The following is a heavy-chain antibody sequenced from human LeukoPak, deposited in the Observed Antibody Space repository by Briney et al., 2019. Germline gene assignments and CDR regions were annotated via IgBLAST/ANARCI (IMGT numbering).Heavy chain of an antibody. CDR2: IRRSSSTI. Sequence: GGSLRLSCAASGFTFSNYDMNWVRQAPGKGLEWVSYIRRSSSTIYHADSVKGRFTISRGDAKNSLDLQMNSLRDEDTAVYYCARGLAANGGAFDIWGQGTMVTVSS. CDR1: GFTFSNYD. CDR3: ARGLAANGGAFDI. V-gene: IGHV3-48*02. D-gene: IGHD2-15*01. J-gene: IGHJ3*02.